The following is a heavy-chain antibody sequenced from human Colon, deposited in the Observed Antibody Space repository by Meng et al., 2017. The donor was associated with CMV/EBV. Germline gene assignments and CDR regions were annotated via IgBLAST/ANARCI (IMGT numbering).Heavy chain of an antibody. CDR1: GMTLSSYW. Sequence: GESLKISCAASGMTLSSYWMTWVRQAPGKGLEWVANIKQDGSETSYVDSVKGRFTISRDNAKNSLYLQMNNLRAEDTAVYYCARGQLWLDPWGQGTLVTVSS. CDR3: ARGQLWLDP. D-gene: IGHD3-10*01. J-gene: IGHJ5*02. CDR2: IKQDGSET. V-gene: IGHV3-7*04.